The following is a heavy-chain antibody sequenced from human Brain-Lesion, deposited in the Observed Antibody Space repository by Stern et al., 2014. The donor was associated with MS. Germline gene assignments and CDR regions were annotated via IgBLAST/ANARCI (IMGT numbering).Heavy chain of an antibody. J-gene: IGHJ6*02. CDR1: GYSFSSWW. D-gene: IGHD6-19*01. CDR3: AISGWYYGYNYYGLDL. Sequence: EVQLVESGAEVKKPGESLRISCEGSGYSFSSWWINWVRQMPGKGLEWMGSIDPSDSDIKYSPSFQGHVTISAYKSINTAYLQWSSLQASDTAMYYCAISGWYYGYNYYGLDLWGQGTTVTVSS. CDR2: IDPSDSDI. V-gene: IGHV5-10-1*03.